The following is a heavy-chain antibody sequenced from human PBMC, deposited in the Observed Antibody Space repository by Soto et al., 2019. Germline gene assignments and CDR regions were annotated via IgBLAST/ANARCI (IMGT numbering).Heavy chain of an antibody. Sequence: QVQLQESGPGLMKPSETLSLTCTVSGGSISSYYWSWIRQPPGKGLEWIGYIYYSGSTNYNPSLKSRVTISVNTSKNQFSLKLSSVTAADTAVYYCARFDYGGNSGCDYWGQGTLVTVSS. CDR2: IYYSGST. CDR1: GGSISSYY. D-gene: IGHD4-17*01. V-gene: IGHV4-59*01. J-gene: IGHJ4*02. CDR3: ARFDYGGNSGCDY.